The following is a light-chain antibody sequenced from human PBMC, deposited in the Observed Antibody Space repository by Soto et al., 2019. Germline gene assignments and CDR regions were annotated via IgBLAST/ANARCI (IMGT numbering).Light chain of an antibody. J-gene: IGKJ1*01. V-gene: IGKV3-15*01. CDR3: QQYNDWPRT. Sequence: EVVMTQSPSILSVSPWERSTLSFSASQSVGINVAWYQQKPGQAPRLLIYGASTRATGSPDRFSASGSATEFTLTISSLLSEDFAVYYCQQYNDWPRTFGQGTKV. CDR1: QSVGIN. CDR2: GAS.